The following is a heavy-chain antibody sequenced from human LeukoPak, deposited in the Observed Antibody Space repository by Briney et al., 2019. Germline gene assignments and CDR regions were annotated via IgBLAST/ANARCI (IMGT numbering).Heavy chain of an antibody. CDR1: GYTFTSYD. V-gene: IGHV1-8*01. CDR2: MNPNSGNT. Sequence: EASVKVSCKASGYTFTSYDINWVRQATGQGLEWMGWMNPNSGNTGYAQKFQGRVTMTRNTSISTAYMELSSLRSEDTAVYYCARGGYSSSWYGPRGMDVWVQGTTVTVSS. CDR3: ARGGYSSSWYGPRGMDV. J-gene: IGHJ6*02. D-gene: IGHD6-13*01.